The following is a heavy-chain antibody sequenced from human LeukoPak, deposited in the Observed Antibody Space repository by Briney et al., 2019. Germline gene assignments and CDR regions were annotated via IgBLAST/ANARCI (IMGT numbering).Heavy chain of an antibody. CDR2: VYYAGST. CDR3: ARGAMATTPFFDY. D-gene: IGHD5-24*01. V-gene: IGHV4-59*01. CDR1: GGSISNYY. Sequence: SETLSLTCPVSGGSISNYYYWTWIRQPPGKGLEWIGYVYYAGSTNFNPSLKSRVTMSLDTSRNQFSLKLTSLTAADTAAYYCARGAMATTPFFDYWGQGTLVTVSS. J-gene: IGHJ4*02.